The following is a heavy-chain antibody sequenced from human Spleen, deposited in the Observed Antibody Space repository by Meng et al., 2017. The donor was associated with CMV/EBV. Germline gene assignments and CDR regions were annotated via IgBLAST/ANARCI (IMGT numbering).Heavy chain of an antibody. CDR3: ARALFIGWFDP. J-gene: IGHJ5*02. CDR2: INWNGGST. CDR1: AFTFSMYG. D-gene: IGHD1-26*01. V-gene: IGHV3-20*04. Sequence: GESLKISCAASAFTFSMYGMHWVRQAPGKGLEWVSGINWNGGSTGYADSVKGRFTISRDNAKNSLYLQMNSLRAEDTAVYYCARALFIGWFDPWGQGTLVTVSS.